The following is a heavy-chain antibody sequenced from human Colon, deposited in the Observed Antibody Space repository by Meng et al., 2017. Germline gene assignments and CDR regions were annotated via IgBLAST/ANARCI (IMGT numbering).Heavy chain of an antibody. CDR3: GRDQGRQLINH. D-gene: IGHD1-1*01. Sequence: QVLLQAAGPGLVIPSGTLSLTCTVSGDSIRSDIWWSWVRQPPGKGLEWIGEVYHRGDTNYNPSLKSRVVISVDRSKNQFSLNLSSVTAADTAVYYCGRDQGRQLINHWGQGTLVTVSS. V-gene: IGHV4-4*02. CDR1: GDSIRSDIW. J-gene: IGHJ4*02. CDR2: VYHRGDT.